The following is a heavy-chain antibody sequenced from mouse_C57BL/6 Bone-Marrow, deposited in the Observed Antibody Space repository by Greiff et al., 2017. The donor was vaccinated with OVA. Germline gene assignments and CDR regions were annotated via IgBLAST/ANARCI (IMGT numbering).Heavy chain of an antibody. D-gene: IGHD2-1*01. J-gene: IGHJ4*01. CDR1: GFNIKDYY. V-gene: IGHV14-2*01. CDR3: AIGNPYAMDY. Sequence: VQLQQSGAELVKPGASVKLSCTASGFNIKDYYMHWVKQRTEQGLEWIGRIDPEDGETKYAPKFQGKATLTADTSSNTAYLQLSSLTSEDTAVYYCAIGNPYAMDYWGQGTSVTVSS. CDR2: IDPEDGET.